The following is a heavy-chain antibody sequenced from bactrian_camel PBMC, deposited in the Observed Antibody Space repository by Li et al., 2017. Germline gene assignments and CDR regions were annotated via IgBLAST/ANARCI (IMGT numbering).Heavy chain of an antibody. V-gene: IGHV3S53*01. D-gene: IGHD2*01. J-gene: IGHJ4*01. Sequence: HVQLVESGGGSVRAGGSLTLSCAVSGYIYTNPYMAWFRKVPEKEREAVAALDSDGSPMYADSVKGRFTISRENSNGILYLYPQMSSLTPEDTDTYYCAADSLIGGYCLEYATTTKARGPRSPSP. CDR2: LDSDGSP. CDR1: GYIYTNPY.